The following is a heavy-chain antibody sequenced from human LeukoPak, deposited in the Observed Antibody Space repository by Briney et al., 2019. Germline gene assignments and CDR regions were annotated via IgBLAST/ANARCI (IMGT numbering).Heavy chain of an antibody. CDR3: ARGSSMTHIDY. D-gene: IGHD2/OR15-2a*01. CDR2: IYYSGST. J-gene: IGHJ4*02. V-gene: IGHV4-31*03. Sequence: SETLSLTCTVSGGSISSGGYYWSWIRQHPGKGLEWIGYIYYSGSTYYNPSLKSRATISVDTSKNQFSLKLSSVTAADTAVYYCARGSSMTHIDYWGQGTLVTVSS. CDR1: GGSISSGGYY.